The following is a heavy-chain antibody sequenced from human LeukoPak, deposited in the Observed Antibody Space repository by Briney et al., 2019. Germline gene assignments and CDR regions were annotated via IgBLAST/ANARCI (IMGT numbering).Heavy chain of an antibody. J-gene: IGHJ6*03. Sequence: SETLSLTCTVSGGSISSSSYYWGWIRQPPGKGLEWIGSIYYSGSTNYNPSLKSRVTISVDTSKNQFSLKLSSVTAADTAVYYCARGVKVRTTVTRQLNSKNYYYMDVWGKGTTATVSS. CDR1: GGSISSSSYY. CDR3: ARGVKVRTTVTRQLNSKNYYYMDV. V-gene: IGHV4-39*07. CDR2: IYYSGST. D-gene: IGHD4-17*01.